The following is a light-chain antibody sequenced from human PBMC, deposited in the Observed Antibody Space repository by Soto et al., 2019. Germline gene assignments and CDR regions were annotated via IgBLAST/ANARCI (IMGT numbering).Light chain of an antibody. CDR1: QSISSW. CDR3: QQYET. CDR2: DAS. J-gene: IGKJ1*01. V-gene: IGKV1-5*01. Sequence: DIQMTQSPSTLSASVGDRVTITCRASQSISSWLAWYQQKPGKAPKLLIYDASSLESGVPSRFSGSGSGTEFTLTISSLHPDDFATYYCQQYETFGQGTKVEIK.